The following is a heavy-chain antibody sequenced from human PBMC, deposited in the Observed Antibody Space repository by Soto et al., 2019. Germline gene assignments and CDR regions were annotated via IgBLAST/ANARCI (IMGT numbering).Heavy chain of an antibody. Sequence: PGGPLRLPCEAYGIVFKMYYMHWVRQVPGKGPEWVSRISDDGKITTYADSAKDRFTISRDNAKDPPYPQLDNLRGDDTDLYYCIGAPRASPSGSGAYWGQGTQVTVSS. D-gene: IGHD3-10*01. J-gene: IGHJ4*02. CDR3: IGAPRASPSGSGAY. CDR1: GIVFKMYY. CDR2: ISDDGKIT. V-gene: IGHV3-74*01.